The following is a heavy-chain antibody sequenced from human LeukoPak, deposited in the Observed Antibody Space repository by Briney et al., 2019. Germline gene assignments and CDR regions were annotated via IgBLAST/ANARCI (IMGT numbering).Heavy chain of an antibody. Sequence: GGSLRLSCAASGFEFGTFGMHWVRQPPGKGLAWVAFIRFDGSEAFYADSVKGRFTVSRNNRNDTVFLQLTKVTTADMGVYYCAKGSTVPDWGQGTLVTVS. D-gene: IGHD1-26*01. CDR2: IRFDGSEA. J-gene: IGHJ4*01. CDR3: AKGSTVPD. CDR1: GFEFGTFG. V-gene: IGHV3-30*02.